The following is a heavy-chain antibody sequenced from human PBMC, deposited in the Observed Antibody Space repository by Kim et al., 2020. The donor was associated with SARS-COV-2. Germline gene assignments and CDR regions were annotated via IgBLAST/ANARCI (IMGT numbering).Heavy chain of an antibody. D-gene: IGHD3-3*01. CDR3: ARLWSGYSGLDY. Sequence: YADSVRGRLTSSRDDAKDSLYLQMTSLTDHDTAVYYCARLWSGYSGLDYWGQGTLVTVSS. J-gene: IGHJ4*02. V-gene: IGHV3-21*01.